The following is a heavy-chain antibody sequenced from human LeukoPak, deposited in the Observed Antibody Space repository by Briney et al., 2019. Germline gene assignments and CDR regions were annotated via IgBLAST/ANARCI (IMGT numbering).Heavy chain of an antibody. J-gene: IGHJ4*02. V-gene: IGHV3-30*04. CDR2: ISYDGSNK. D-gene: IGHD3-10*01. CDR3: ARGSMVRGVSLYY. CDR1: KFTFNNYA. Sequence: GGSLRLSCLASKFTFNNYAMTWVRQAPGKGLEWVAVISYDGSNKYYADSVKGRFTISRDNSKNTLYLQMDSLRAEDPAVYYCARGSMVRGVSLYYWGQGTLVTVSS.